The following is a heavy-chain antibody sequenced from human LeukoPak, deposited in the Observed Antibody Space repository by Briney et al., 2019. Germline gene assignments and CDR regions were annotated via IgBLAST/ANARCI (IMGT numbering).Heavy chain of an antibody. V-gene: IGHV3-64*01. CDR1: GFTFRSYG. CDR3: ARISGSYDYDY. CDR2: ISSNGGST. J-gene: IGHJ4*02. Sequence: PGGSLRLSCAASGFTFRSYGMHWVRPAPGKGLEYVAAISSNGGSTDYANSVKGRFTISRDNSKNTLYLQMRSLRAEDMAVYYCARISGSYDYDYWGQGTLVTVSS. D-gene: IGHD6-19*01.